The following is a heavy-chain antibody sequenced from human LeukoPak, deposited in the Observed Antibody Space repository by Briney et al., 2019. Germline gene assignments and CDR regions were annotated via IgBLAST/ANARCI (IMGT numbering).Heavy chain of an antibody. D-gene: IGHD3-3*01. CDR3: ARGGFGPTYYDFWSGYDNWFDP. CDR2: IIPIFGTA. Sequence: GASVKVSCKASGGTFSSYAISWVRQAPGQGLEWMGRIIPIFGTANYAQKFHGRVTITTDESTSTAYMELSSLRSEDTAVYYCARGGFGPTYYDFWSGYDNWFDPWGQGTLVTVSS. V-gene: IGHV1-69*05. CDR1: GGTFSSYA. J-gene: IGHJ5*02.